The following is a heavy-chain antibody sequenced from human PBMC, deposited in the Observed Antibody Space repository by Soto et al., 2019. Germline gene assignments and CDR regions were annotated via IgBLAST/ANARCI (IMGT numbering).Heavy chain of an antibody. Sequence: QITLKESGPTLVRPTQTLTLTCAFSGFSLSTSGAGVGWIRQPPGKALEWLAVIYWDDRKHYSPSLRSRRTITKDTSKNQVVLTMTHMDPMDTGTYYCAHKGPEDWPLDYWGQGTLVTVSS. V-gene: IGHV2-5*02. CDR1: GFSLSTSGAG. D-gene: IGHD3-9*01. CDR3: AHKGPEDWPLDY. J-gene: IGHJ4*02. CDR2: IYWDDRK.